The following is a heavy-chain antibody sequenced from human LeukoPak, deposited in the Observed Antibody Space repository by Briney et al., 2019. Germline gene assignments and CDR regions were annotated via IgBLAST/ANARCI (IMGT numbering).Heavy chain of an antibody. J-gene: IGHJ4*02. CDR3: ARAAHLRDGYNLLGY. CDR1: GGSFSGYY. Sequence: SETLSLTCAVYGGSFSGYYWSWIRQPPGKGLEWIGYIYYSGSTNYNPSLKSRVTISVDTSKNQFSLKLSSVTAADTAVYYCARAAHLRDGYNLLGYWGQGTLVTVSS. CDR2: IYYSGST. D-gene: IGHD5-24*01. V-gene: IGHV4-59*01.